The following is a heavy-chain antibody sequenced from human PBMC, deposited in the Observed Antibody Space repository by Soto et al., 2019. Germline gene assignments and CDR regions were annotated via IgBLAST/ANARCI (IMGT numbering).Heavy chain of an antibody. Sequence: ASVKVSCKASGYTFFNYGISWVRQAPGQGLEWMGWISGYNGNTNYAQKFQARVTMTTDTSTTTAYMELRSLRSDDAAFYYCAGKSSSSSWFGRWGQGTLVTVSS. V-gene: IGHV1-18*01. D-gene: IGHD6-6*01. CDR2: ISGYNGNT. J-gene: IGHJ5*02. CDR1: GYTFFNYG. CDR3: AGKSSSSSWFGR.